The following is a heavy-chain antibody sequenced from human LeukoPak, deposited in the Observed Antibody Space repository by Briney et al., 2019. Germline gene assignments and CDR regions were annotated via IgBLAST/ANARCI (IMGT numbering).Heavy chain of an antibody. J-gene: IGHJ5*02. CDR1: GYSFTDYY. Sequence: ASVKVSCKTSGYSFTDYYMHWVRQAPGQGLEWMGWINPNSGGTSSAQKFQGRATMTRDTFITTVYMEVSWLTSDDTAIYYCARADRLHGGPYLIGPWGQGTLVTVSS. V-gene: IGHV1-2*02. CDR3: ARADRLHGGPYLIGP. CDR2: INPNSGGT. D-gene: IGHD2-21*01.